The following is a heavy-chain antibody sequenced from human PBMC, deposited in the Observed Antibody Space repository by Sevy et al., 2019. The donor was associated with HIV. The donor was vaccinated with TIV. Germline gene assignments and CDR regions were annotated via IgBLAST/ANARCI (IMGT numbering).Heavy chain of an antibody. CDR3: ARQDGRYQLFPTPPDY. CDR1: GYSFTSYW. J-gene: IGHJ4*02. Sequence: GESLKISCKGSGYSFTSYWIGWVRQMPGKGLEWMGIIYSGDSDTRYSPSFQGQVTISADKSISTAYLQWSSLKASDTAMYYCARQDGRYQLFPTPPDYWGQGTLVTVSS. CDR2: IYSGDSDT. V-gene: IGHV5-51*01. D-gene: IGHD2-2*01.